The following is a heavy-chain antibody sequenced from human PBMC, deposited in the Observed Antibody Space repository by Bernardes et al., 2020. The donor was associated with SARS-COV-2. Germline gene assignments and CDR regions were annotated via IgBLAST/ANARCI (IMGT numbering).Heavy chain of an antibody. D-gene: IGHD2-21*02. J-gene: IGHJ6*02. CDR1: GGSISSSNSY. Sequence: SETLSLTCTVSGGSISSSNSYWGWIRQPPGKGLEWIGSIHFSGNTYYTPSLQSRVSESVATSKNQFSLRLSSVTAADTAVYYCAGSSCGIDCYLGGLRSWDYGMDVWGQGTTVTVSS. CDR2: IHFSGNT. V-gene: IGHV4-39*01. CDR3: AGSSCGIDCYLGGLRSWDYGMDV.